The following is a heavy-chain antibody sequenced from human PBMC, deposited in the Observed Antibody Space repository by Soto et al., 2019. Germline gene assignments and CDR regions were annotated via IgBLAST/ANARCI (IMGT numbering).Heavy chain of an antibody. CDR3: ARGWSPSSWYPVYYYYYMDV. Sequence: KQSQTLSLTCAISGDSVSSNSAAWNWIRQSPSRGLEWLGRTYYRSKWYNDYAVSVKSRITINPDTSKNQFSLQLNTVTPEDTAMYYCARGWSPSSWYPVYYYYYMDVWGKGTTVTVSS. CDR2: TYYRSKWYN. J-gene: IGHJ6*03. D-gene: IGHD6-13*01. CDR1: GDSVSSNSAA. V-gene: IGHV6-1*01.